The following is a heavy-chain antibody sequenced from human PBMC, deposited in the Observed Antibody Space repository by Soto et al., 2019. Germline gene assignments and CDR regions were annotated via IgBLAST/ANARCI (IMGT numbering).Heavy chain of an antibody. D-gene: IGHD1-26*01. CDR1: GFAFSSYG. CDR2: IWYDGSNK. Sequence: QVQLVESGGGGVQPGRSLRLSCAASGFAFSSYGMHWFRQAPGKGLEWVAVIWYDGSNKYYADSVKGRFTISRDNSKNPLYLQMNSLRAEDTAVYYCASRVGASSGMDVWGQGTTVTVSS. V-gene: IGHV3-33*01. CDR3: ASRVGASSGMDV. J-gene: IGHJ6*02.